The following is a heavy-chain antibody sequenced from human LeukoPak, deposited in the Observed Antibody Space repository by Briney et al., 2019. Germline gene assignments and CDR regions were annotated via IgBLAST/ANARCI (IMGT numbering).Heavy chain of an antibody. Sequence: GGSLRLSCAASGFTFSSYAMSWVRQAPGKGLEWVSALTESGVFTSYTDSVKGRFTISRDNSKSTLYLQMNSLRAEDTAIYYCARGGLSGFPTSFDTWGQGTLVTVSS. V-gene: IGHV3-23*01. CDR3: ARGGLSGFPTSFDT. CDR1: GFTFSSYA. CDR2: LTESGVFT. J-gene: IGHJ4*02. D-gene: IGHD5-12*01.